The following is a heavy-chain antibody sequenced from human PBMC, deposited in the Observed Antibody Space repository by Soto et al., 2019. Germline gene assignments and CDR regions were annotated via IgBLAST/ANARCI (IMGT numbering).Heavy chain of an antibody. Sequence: SETLSLTCSLCGGSISSSSYYWAWIRQPPGKGLEWIGSIYSSGTTYYNPSLRSRVTISVDTSKNQFSLMLSSVTAADTSVYFCAYSSSWDGDLVANWRQGTLV. D-gene: IGHD6-13*01. CDR1: GGSISSSSYY. CDR2: IYSSGTT. CDR3: AYSSSWDGDLVAN. V-gene: IGHV4-39*01. J-gene: IGHJ4*02.